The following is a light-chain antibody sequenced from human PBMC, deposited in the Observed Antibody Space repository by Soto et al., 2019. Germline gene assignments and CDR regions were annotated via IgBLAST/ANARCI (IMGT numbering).Light chain of an antibody. J-gene: IGKJ2*01. CDR3: QQYVSSPYT. V-gene: IGKV3-20*01. CDR1: QTVSSGH. Sequence: LTQSPAILSLSPGERATLSCRASQTVSSGHLAWYQQKPGQAPRLLISGGTSRATGIPDRFSGSGSGTDFTLTVSRMEPEDFAVYYCQQYVSSPYTFGQGTKVDIK. CDR2: GGT.